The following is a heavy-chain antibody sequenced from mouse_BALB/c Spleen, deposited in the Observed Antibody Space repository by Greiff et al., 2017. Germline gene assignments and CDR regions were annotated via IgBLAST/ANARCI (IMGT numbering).Heavy chain of an antibody. CDR2: IRNKASGYTT. V-gene: IGHV7-3*02. CDR3: ARDKGYDGGGFAY. D-gene: IGHD2-14*01. CDR1: GFTFTDYY. Sequence: DVKLVESGGGLVRPGGSLRLSCATSGFTFTDYYMSWVRQRPGKALEWLGVIRNKASGYTTEYSASVKGRFTIARDNSQSILYLQMTTLRAEDSATYYCARDKGYDGGGFAYWGQGTLVTVSA. J-gene: IGHJ3*01.